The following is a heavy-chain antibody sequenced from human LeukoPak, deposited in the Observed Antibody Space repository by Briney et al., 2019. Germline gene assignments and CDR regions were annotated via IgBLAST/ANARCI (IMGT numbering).Heavy chain of an antibody. CDR2: ISSSSGTT. D-gene: IGHD3-10*01. V-gene: IGHV3-23*01. J-gene: IGHJ4*02. CDR3: AKGGSFYGSGSYYNEPFDY. CDR1: GFTFSTYA. Sequence: GGSLRLSCAASGFTFSTYAMSWVRQAPGKGLEWVSGISSSSGTTYHADSVKGRFTISRDNSKNTLYLQMNSLRVEDTAVYFCAKGGSFYGSGSYYNEPFDYWGQGTLVTVSS.